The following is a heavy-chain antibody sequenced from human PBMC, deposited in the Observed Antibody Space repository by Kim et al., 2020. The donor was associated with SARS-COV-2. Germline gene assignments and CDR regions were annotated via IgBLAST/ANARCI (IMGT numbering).Heavy chain of an antibody. V-gene: IGHV3-23*01. D-gene: IGHD2-21*01. J-gene: IGHJ4*02. Sequence: TDYTDSGKGRFTISRDNSKNTVFLQMNSLRAEDTAVYYCVKGRPSILCYWGQGTLVTVSS. CDR3: VKGRPSILCY. CDR2: T.